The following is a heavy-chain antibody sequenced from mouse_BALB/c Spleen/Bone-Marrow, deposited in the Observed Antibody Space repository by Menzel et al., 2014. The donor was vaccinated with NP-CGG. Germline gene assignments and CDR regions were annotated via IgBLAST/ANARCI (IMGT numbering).Heavy chain of an antibody. CDR3: TTSFTTATAY. CDR2: IYPSDSYT. Sequence: VQLQQSGAELVRPGASVKLSCKASGYTFTSYWINWVKQRPGQGLEWIGNIYPSDSYTNYNQKFKDKATLTADKSSSTAYMQLSSPTSEDSAVYYCTTSFTTATAYWGQGTLVTVSA. J-gene: IGHJ3*01. V-gene: IGHV1-69*02. D-gene: IGHD1-2*01. CDR1: GYTFTSYW.